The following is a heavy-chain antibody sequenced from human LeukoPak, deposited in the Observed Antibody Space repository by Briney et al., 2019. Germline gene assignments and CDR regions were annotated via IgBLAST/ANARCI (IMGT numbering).Heavy chain of an antibody. Sequence: SETLSLTCAVYGGSFSGYYWSWIRQPPGKGLEWIGETNHSGSTNYNPSLKSRVTISVDTSKNQFSLKLSSVTAADTAVYYCARVGGYCSGGSCFRRNGHDAFDIWGQGTMVTVSS. D-gene: IGHD2-15*01. V-gene: IGHV4-34*01. CDR2: TNHSGST. J-gene: IGHJ3*02. CDR1: GGSFSGYY. CDR3: ARVGGYCSGGSCFRRNGHDAFDI.